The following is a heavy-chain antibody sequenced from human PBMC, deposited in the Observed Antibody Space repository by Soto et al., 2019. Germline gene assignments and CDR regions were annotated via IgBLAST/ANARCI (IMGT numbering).Heavy chain of an antibody. J-gene: IGHJ3*02. V-gene: IGHV3-53*01. CDR2: LYDVDGT. CDR1: GFTITGKKY. Sequence: QTGGSLRLSCAASGFTITGKKYMSWVRQAPGRGLEWVSALYDVDGTYYADSVKGRCTISRDSSKTIVFLQMTNLGPDDTAVYYCATWLLREHAYDIWGLGTTVTVSS. D-gene: IGHD2-15*01. CDR3: ATWLLREHAYDI.